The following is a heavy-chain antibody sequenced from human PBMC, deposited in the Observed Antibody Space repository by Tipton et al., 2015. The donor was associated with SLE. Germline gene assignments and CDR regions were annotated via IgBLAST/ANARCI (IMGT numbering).Heavy chain of an antibody. D-gene: IGHD1-26*01. CDR2: IYHSGNT. CDR1: GYSISSGYY. Sequence: TLSLTCTVSGYSISSGYYWGWIRQPPGKGLGWIGSIYHSGNTDYNPSLKSRVTILVDTSKNQFSLRLSSVTAADTAMYYCARGGRALIDYWGQGTLVIVSS. V-gene: IGHV4-38-2*02. CDR3: ARGGRALIDY. J-gene: IGHJ4*02.